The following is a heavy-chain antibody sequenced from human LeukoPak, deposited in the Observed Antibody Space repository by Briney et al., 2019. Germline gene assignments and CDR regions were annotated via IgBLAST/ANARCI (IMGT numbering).Heavy chain of an antibody. J-gene: IGHJ5*02. Sequence: ALVKVSFTASGYTFTSYYMHWVRQAPGQGLEWMGHINHSGGSTSYAQKFQGRVTMARDMTTSTVYMELSSLRSEDTAVYYCARARCVGWASINWFDPWGQGTLVTVSS. CDR2: INHSGGST. D-gene: IGHD2-2*03. CDR3: ARARCVGWASINWFDP. CDR1: GYTFTSYY. V-gene: IGHV1-46*01.